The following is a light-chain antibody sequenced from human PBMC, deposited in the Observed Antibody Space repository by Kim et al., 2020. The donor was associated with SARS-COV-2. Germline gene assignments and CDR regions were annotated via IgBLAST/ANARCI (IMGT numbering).Light chain of an antibody. CDR1: ESVLHRNGLNY. CDR2: MTS. J-gene: IGKJ2*01. CDR3: MQGLQIPRT. V-gene: IGKV2-28*01. Sequence: EIVMTQSPVSLAVTPGESASISCRSSESVLHRNGLNYLDWYLQRPGQSPHLLIYMTSRRASGVPDRFTGRGSDTVFTLEISTVEAEDVGVYYCMQGLQIPRTFGQGTKLE.